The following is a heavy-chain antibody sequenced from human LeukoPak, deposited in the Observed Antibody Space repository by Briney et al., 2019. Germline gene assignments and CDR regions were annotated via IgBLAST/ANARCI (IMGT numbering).Heavy chain of an antibody. CDR1: GFTFSDYY. CDR3: TTDVVVVTATQERIGSNDAFDI. V-gene: IGHV3-11*01. J-gene: IGHJ3*02. Sequence: GGSLRLSCAASGFTFSDYYMSWVRQAPGKGLEWVSYISSSGSTIYYADSVKGRFTISRDNAKNSLYLQMNSLRAEDTAVYYCTTDVVVVTATQERIGSNDAFDIWGQGTMVTVSS. D-gene: IGHD2-21*02. CDR2: ISSSGSTI.